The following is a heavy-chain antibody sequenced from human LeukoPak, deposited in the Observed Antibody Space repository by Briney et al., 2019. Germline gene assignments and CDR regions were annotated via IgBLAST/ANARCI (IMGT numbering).Heavy chain of an antibody. CDR1: GGSFSGFY. D-gene: IGHD2-2*01. Sequence: SETLSLTCAVYGGSFSGFYWSWIRQPPGKGLEWIGEITHSGSTNYNPSLKSRVTISVDTSKNQFSLNLSSVTAADTAVYYCARHHCSSTSCYFVSWFDPWGQGTLVTVSS. CDR3: ARHHCSSTSCYFVSWFDP. CDR2: ITHSGST. J-gene: IGHJ5*02. V-gene: IGHV4-34*01.